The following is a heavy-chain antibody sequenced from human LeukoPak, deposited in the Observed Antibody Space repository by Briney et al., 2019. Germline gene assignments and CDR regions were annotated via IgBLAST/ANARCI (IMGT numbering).Heavy chain of an antibody. D-gene: IGHD4-17*01. CDR2: MNPNTGGT. V-gene: IGHV1-2*07. J-gene: IGHJ4*01. CDR1: GYTFTGYY. Sequence: ASVKVSCKASGYTFTGYYMHWVRQAPGQGFEWMGWMNPNTGGTHYEHNFQGRVTMTRYTSISTAYMEFSRLKSDDTAVYYCARGDGDYVGNDYWGHGTLVTVSS. CDR3: ARGDGDYVGNDY.